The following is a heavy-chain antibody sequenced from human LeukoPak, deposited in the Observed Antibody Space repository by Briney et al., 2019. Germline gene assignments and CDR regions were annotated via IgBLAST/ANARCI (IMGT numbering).Heavy chain of an antibody. Sequence: SETLSLTCTVSGGSISSSSYYWGWIRQPPGKGLEWIGSIYYSGSTYYNPSLKSRVTISVDTSKNQFSLKLSSVTAADTAVYYCARSQWSLVIPSGYFDYWGQGTLVTVSS. D-gene: IGHD3-9*01. CDR1: GGSISSSSYY. CDR3: ARSQWSLVIPSGYFDY. V-gene: IGHV4-39*01. J-gene: IGHJ4*02. CDR2: IYYSGST.